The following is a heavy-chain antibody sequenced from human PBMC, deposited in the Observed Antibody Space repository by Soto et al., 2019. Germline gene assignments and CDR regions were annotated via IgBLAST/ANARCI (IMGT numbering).Heavy chain of an antibody. J-gene: IGHJ4*02. CDR3: AKVPQWVLRSHDWFFDY. Sequence: EVQLLESGGGLVQPGGSLRLSCAVSGFSFSNSAMTWVRQAPGKGLEWVSGISGSGDITYNTDSVKGRFAISRDTSKNVVYLQMRSLRAEDTAVYYCAKVPQWVLRSHDWFFDYWGQGTLVTVSS. V-gene: IGHV3-23*01. D-gene: IGHD3-9*01. CDR1: GFSFSNSA. CDR2: ISGSGDIT.